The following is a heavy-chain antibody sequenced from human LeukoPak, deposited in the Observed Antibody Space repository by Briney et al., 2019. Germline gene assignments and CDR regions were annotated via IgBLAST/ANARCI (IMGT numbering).Heavy chain of an antibody. CDR2: IIPIFGTA. V-gene: IGHV1-69*06. Sequence: SVKVSCKASGGTFSSYAISWVRQAPGQGLEWMGGIIPIFGTANYAQKFQGRVTITADKSTSTAYMELSSLRSEDTAVYYCARDLGGYSYGYGSWFDPWGQGTLVTVSS. J-gene: IGHJ5*02. D-gene: IGHD5-18*01. CDR1: GGTFSSYA. CDR3: ARDLGGYSYGYGSWFDP.